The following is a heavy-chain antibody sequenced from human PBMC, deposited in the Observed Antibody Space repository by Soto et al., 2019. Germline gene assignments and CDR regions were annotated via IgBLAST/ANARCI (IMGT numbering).Heavy chain of an antibody. J-gene: IGHJ3*02. D-gene: IGHD4-17*01. CDR3: ATLPDSGGAFDI. V-gene: IGHV3-48*03. CDR1: GFTFSSYE. CDR2: ISSSGSTI. Sequence: GGSMRLSCAASGFTFSSYEMNWVRQAPGKGLEWVSYISSSGSTIYYADSVKGRFTISRDNAKNSLYLQMNSLRAEDTAVYYCATLPDSGGAFDIWGQGTMVTVSS.